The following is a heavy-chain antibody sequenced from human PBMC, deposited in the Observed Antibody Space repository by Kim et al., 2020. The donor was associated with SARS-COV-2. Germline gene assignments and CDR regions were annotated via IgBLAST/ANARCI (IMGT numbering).Heavy chain of an antibody. J-gene: IGHJ4*02. D-gene: IGHD3-22*01. CDR2: ISSSSSTI. CDR3: ARDRSIGFGAITLFDY. V-gene: IGHV3-48*02. CDR1: GFTFSSYS. Sequence: GGSLRLSCAASGFTFSSYSMNWVRQAPGKGLEWVSYISSSSSTIYYADSVKGRFTISRDNAKNSLYLQMNSLRDEDTAVYYCARDRSIGFGAITLFDYWGQGTLVTVSS.